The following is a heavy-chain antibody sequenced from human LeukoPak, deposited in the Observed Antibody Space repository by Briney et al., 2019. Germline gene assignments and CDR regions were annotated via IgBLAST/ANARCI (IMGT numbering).Heavy chain of an antibody. Sequence: ASVKVSCKASGYTFTSYYMDWVRQAPGQGLEWMGWINPNSGGTNYAQKFQGRVTMTRDTSISTAYMELSRLRSDDTAVYYCAGTSTGYYYYYYMDVWGKGTTVTVSS. V-gene: IGHV1-2*02. CDR2: INPNSGGT. J-gene: IGHJ6*03. CDR3: AGTSTGYYYYYYMDV. CDR1: GYTFTSYY.